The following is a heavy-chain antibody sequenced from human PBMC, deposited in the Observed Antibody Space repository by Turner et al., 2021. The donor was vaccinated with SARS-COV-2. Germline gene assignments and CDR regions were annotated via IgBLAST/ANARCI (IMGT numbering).Heavy chain of an antibody. CDR3: ARGSYCSSTKCYTGGWIDP. D-gene: IGHD2-2*02. J-gene: IGHJ5*02. CDR2: MNPNSGNT. Sequence: QVQLVQSGAEVKKPGASVKVSCKASGYTFTSYDINWVRQATGQGLEWMGWMNPNSGNTGYAQKCQGRVTMTRNTSISTAYMELSSLRSEDTAVYYCARGSYCSSTKCYTGGWIDPWGQGTLVTVSS. V-gene: IGHV1-8*01. CDR1: GYTFTSYD.